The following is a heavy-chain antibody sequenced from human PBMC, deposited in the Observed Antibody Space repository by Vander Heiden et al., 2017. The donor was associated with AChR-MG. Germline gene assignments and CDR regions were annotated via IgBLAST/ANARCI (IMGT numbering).Heavy chain of an antibody. D-gene: IGHD3-22*01. CDR3: AKSRSATYSSANY. CDR1: GFIFSNYA. CDR2: IRDSGGST. V-gene: IGHV3-23*01. J-gene: IGHJ4*02. Sequence: EVHLLESGGGLVQPGASLRPSCAASGFIFSNYAMSWVRQTPGKGLEWVSAIRDSGGSTDYADSVKGRFTISRDNSKNTLDLQLNSLRAEDTAVDYCAKSRSATYSSANYWGQGTLVTVSA.